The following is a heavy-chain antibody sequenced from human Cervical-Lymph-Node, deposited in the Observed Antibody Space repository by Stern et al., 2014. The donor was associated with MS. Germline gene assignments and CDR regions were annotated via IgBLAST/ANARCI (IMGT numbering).Heavy chain of an antibody. CDR1: GYSFTTYW. D-gene: IGHD1-26*01. CDR2: IYPGDSDT. V-gene: IGHV5-51*01. J-gene: IGHJ4*02. Sequence: QLVQSGAEVRKSGESLKISCKGSGYSFTTYWIGWVRQMPGKGLEWMAIIYPGDSDTRYTPSFQGQVTISADKSLSTAYLQWSSLKASDTAIYYCARHRGPGGSYLPFDFWGQGTLVTVSS. CDR3: ARHRGPGGSYLPFDF.